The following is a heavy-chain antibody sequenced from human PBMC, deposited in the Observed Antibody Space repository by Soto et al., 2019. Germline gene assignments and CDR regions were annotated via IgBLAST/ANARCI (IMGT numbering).Heavy chain of an antibody. CDR3: VREVEYHSSSSNWFDP. D-gene: IGHD6-6*01. J-gene: IGHJ5*02. Sequence: QVQLQESGPGLVNPSQTLSLTCTVSGGSMSSGDYYWSWIRQPPGKGLEWIGYISHIGNTYYNPSLMSRISLSVDTSKNQFSLQVTSVTAADTAVYYCVREVEYHSSSSNWFDPWGQGTLVAVSS. V-gene: IGHV4-30-4*01. CDR2: ISHIGNT. CDR1: GGSMSSGDYY.